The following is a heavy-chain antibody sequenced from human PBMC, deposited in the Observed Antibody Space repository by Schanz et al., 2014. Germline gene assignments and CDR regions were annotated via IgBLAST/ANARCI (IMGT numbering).Heavy chain of an antibody. D-gene: IGHD2-21*01. V-gene: IGHV1-69*08. Sequence: QVQLVQSEAEVKKPGSSMKVSCKASGGTFNSYTINWVRQAPGQGLEWMGRIIPILGIANYAQKFQGRVTITADRSTSTAYMELSGLRSEDTAVYYCARDRLECGAECYSVEVFEIWGQGTLVIVSS. CDR1: GGTFNSYT. J-gene: IGHJ4*02. CDR3: ARDRLECGAECYSVEVFEI. CDR2: IIPILGIA.